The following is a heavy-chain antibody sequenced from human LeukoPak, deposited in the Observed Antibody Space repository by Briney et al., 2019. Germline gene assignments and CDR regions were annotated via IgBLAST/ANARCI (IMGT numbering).Heavy chain of an antibody. CDR3: VRDDDEISGVNFEY. CDR1: GFNFRSHW. D-gene: IGHD3-3*01. CDR2: INQDGSVK. Sequence: GGSLRLSCVASGFNFRSHWMNWVRQAPGKGLEWVANINQDGSVKNYVDSVKGRFTISRDNAENSLYLQMNSPRAEDTAVYYCVRDDDEISGVNFEYWGQGTLVTVAS. V-gene: IGHV3-7*01. J-gene: IGHJ4*02.